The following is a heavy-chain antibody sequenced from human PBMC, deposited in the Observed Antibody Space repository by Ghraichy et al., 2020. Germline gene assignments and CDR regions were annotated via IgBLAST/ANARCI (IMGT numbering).Heavy chain of an antibody. J-gene: IGHJ3*02. CDR3: ARDPGYCSGGRCYGDAFDI. CDR1: GFTFSSYS. CDR2: ICSASSYI. Sequence: GALRLSCAASGFTFSSYSMNWVRQAPGKGLEWVSSICSASSYIYYADSVTGRFTISRDNAKNSVYLQMNSLRVEDTAVYYCARDPGYCSGGRCYGDAFDIWGQGTMVTVSS. V-gene: IGHV3-21*01. D-gene: IGHD2-15*01.